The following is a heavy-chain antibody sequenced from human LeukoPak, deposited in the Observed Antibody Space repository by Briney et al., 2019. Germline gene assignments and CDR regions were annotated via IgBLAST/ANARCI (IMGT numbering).Heavy chain of an antibody. D-gene: IGHD3-9*01. V-gene: IGHV1-2*02. CDR1: GYTFTGYY. CDR3: ARSPHILTGEKFEY. CDR2: INPKSGGT. J-gene: IGHJ4*02. Sequence: GASVEVSCKASGYTFTGYYMHWVRQAPGQGLEWMGWINPKSGGTNYAEKFQGRVTMTRDTSISTAYMEVIRLRSDDTAVYYCARSPHILTGEKFEYWGQGTRVTVSS.